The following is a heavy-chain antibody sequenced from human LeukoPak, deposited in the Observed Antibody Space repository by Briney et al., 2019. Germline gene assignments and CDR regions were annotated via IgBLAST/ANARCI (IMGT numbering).Heavy chain of an antibody. J-gene: IGHJ6*02. CDR3: AKDTVVVPAAITPIPIKDYYYGMDV. D-gene: IGHD2-2*02. CDR1: GFTFSSYA. V-gene: IGHV3-30-3*01. Sequence: GGSLRLSCAASGFTFSSYAMHWVRQAPGKGLEWVAVISYDGSNKYYADSVKGRFTISRDNSKNTLYLQMNSLRAEDTAVYYCAKDTVVVPAAITPIPIKDYYYGMDVWGQGTTVTVSS. CDR2: ISYDGSNK.